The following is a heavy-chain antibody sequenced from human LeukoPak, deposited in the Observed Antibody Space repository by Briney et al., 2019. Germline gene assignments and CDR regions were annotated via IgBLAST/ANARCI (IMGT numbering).Heavy chain of an antibody. V-gene: IGHV3-7*01. D-gene: IGHD5-12*01. J-gene: IGHJ3*02. CDR1: GFTFSSYW. CDR2: IKQDGSEK. Sequence: PGGSLRLSCAASGFTFSSYWMSWVRQAPGKGLEWVANIKQDGSEKYYVDSVKGRFTISRDNAKNSLCLQMNSMRAEDTAVYYCARGRIEATVRFGQWGDAFDIWGQGEMVTVSS. CDR3: ARGRIEATVRFGQWGDAFDI.